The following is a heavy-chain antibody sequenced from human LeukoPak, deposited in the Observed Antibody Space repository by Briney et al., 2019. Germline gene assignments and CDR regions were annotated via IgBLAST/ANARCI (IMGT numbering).Heavy chain of an antibody. CDR2: ISSSSSPI. J-gene: IGHJ6*04. D-gene: IGHD3-10*02. CDR3: AELGITMIGGV. Sequence: GGSLRLSCAASGFTFSSYSMNWVRQAPGKGLEGVSYISSSSSPIYYADSVKGRFTISRDNAKNSLYLQMNSLRAEDTAVYYCAELGITMIGGVWGKGTTVTISS. V-gene: IGHV3-48*01. CDR1: GFTFSSYS.